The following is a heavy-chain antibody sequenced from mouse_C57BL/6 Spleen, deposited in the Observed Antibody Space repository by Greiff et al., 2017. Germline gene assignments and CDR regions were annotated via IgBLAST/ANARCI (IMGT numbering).Heavy chain of an antibody. CDR3: ARRAYYSNYVSWYFDV. V-gene: IGHV1-53*01. CDR2: INPSNGGT. Sequence: QVQLQQPGPELVKPGASVKLSCKASGYTFTSYWMHWVKQRPGQGLEWIGNINPSNGGTNYNEKFKSKATLTVDKSSSTAYMQLSSLTSEDSAVYYCARRAYYSNYVSWYFDVWGTGTTVTVSS. J-gene: IGHJ1*03. D-gene: IGHD2-5*01. CDR1: GYTFTSYW.